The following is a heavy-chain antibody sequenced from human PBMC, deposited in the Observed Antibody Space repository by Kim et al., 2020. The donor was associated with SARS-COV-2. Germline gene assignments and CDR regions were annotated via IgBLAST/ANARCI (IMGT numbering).Heavy chain of an antibody. Sequence: GGSLRLSCAASGFAFSDYAMSWVRQPPGKGLEWVSPISGSGGNIYYADSVQGRFTISRDNSKNTLYLQMDSLRAEDTAVYYCARRRSYCGGDCYVDWYFVLGGRGTVVTVSS. J-gene: IGHJ2*01. V-gene: IGHV3-23*01. CDR1: GFAFSDYA. CDR2: ISGSGGNI. D-gene: IGHD2-21*02. CDR3: ARRRSYCGGDCYVDWYFVL.